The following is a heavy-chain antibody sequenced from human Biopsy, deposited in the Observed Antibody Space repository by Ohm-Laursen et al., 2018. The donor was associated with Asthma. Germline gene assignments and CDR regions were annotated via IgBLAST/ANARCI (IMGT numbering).Heavy chain of an antibody. Sequence: SLRLSCSASGFTFGDYWMSWVRQVPGKGLEWVANIKHDGTEKNHVDSLKGRFTISRDNAKNSLYLQMNSLSAEDTAAYYCARTFHFWSPYHAEHYQLWGQGTLVTVPS. D-gene: IGHD3-3*02. J-gene: IGHJ1*01. CDR1: GFTFGDYW. CDR2: IKHDGTEK. CDR3: ARTFHFWSPYHAEHYQL. V-gene: IGHV3-7*01.